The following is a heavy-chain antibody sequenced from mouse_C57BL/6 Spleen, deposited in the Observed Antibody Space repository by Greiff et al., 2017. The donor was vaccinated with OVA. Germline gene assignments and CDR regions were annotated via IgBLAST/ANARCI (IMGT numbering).Heavy chain of an antibody. D-gene: IGHD2-4*01. CDR2: INPNNGGT. J-gene: IGHJ2*01. CDR3: ARVGGYYDYDEGGHYFDY. V-gene: IGHV1-26*01. Sequence: EVQLQQSGPELVKPGASVKISCKASGYTFTDYYMNWVKQSHGKSLEWIGDINPNNGGTSYNQKFKGKATLTVDKSSSTAYMELRSLTSEDSAVYYCARVGGYYDYDEGGHYFDYWGQGTTLTVSS. CDR1: GYTFTDYY.